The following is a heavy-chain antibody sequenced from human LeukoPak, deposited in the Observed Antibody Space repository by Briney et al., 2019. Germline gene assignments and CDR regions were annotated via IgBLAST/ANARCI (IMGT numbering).Heavy chain of an antibody. CDR1: GGTISSGGYY. J-gene: IGHJ4*02. D-gene: IGHD3-9*01. V-gene: IGHV4-31*03. CDR3: ARSKTDILTGHYIDY. Sequence: SQTLSLTCTVSGGTISSGGYYWSWIRQHPGKGLEWIGYIYYSGSTYYNPSLKSRVTISVDTSKNQFSLKLSSVTAADTAVYYCARSKTDILTGHYIDYWGQGTLVTVSS. CDR2: IYYSGST.